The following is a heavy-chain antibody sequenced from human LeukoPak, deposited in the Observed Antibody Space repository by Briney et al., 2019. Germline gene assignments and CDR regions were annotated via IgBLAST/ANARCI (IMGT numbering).Heavy chain of an antibody. CDR3: ARDIERITIFGVVTSANAFDI. D-gene: IGHD3-3*01. J-gene: IGHJ3*02. CDR2: INSDGSST. CDR1: GFTFSSYW. Sequence: GGSLRLSCAASGFTFSSYWMHWVRQAPGKGLVWVSRINSDGSSTSYADSVKGRFTISRDNAKNTLYLQMNSLRAEDTAVYYCARDIERITIFGVVTSANAFDIWGQGTMVTVSS. V-gene: IGHV3-74*01.